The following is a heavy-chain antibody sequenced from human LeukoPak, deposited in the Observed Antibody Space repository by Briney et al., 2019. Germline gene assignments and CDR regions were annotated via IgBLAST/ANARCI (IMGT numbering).Heavy chain of an antibody. V-gene: IGHV3-23*01. CDR2: ISPSGDIT. Sequence: GGTLRLSCAASGFTFGNHGMDWVRQAPGKGLEWVSGISPSGDITYYADSVKGRFTISRDNAKNTLYLQMNSLRAEDTAVYYCARTYYDFWSGYYALGDYYYYYMDVWGKGTTVTVSS. J-gene: IGHJ6*03. CDR3: ARTYYDFWSGYYALGDYYYYYMDV. D-gene: IGHD3-3*01. CDR1: GFTFGNHG.